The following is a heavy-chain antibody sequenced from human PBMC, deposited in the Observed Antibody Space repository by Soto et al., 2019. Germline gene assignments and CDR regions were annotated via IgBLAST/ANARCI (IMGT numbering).Heavy chain of an antibody. CDR1: GGSISNYY. V-gene: IGHV4-59*01. CDR2: IYDSGST. Sequence: SETLSLTCTVSGGSISNYYWSWVRQPPGKGLEWIGYIYDSGSTNYNPSLKSRVTISVDTSKNQSSLRLTSVTAADTAVYYCARVPDYWGQGTLVTVSS. CDR3: ARVPDY. J-gene: IGHJ4*02.